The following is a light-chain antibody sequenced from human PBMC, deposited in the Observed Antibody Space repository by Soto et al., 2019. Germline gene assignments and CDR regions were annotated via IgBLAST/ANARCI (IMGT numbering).Light chain of an antibody. CDR3: CSYAGTYTLWV. Sequence: SALVQPRSVSGSPGQSVTISCTGTSSDVGGYNYVSWYQQYPGKGPKLIIYDVSKRPSGVPDRFSGSKSGNTASLTIPGLQAEDEADYYCCSYAGTYTLWVFGGGTKVTVL. CDR1: SSDVGGYNY. J-gene: IGLJ3*02. V-gene: IGLV2-11*01. CDR2: DVS.